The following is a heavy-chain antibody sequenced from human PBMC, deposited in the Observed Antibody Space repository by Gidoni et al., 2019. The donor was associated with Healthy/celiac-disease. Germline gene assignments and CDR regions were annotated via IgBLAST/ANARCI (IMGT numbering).Heavy chain of an antibody. CDR3: ARTGYDSSGYSPNYYGMDV. CDR1: GGTFSSYA. D-gene: IGHD3-22*01. V-gene: IGHV1-69*01. CDR2: IIPIFGTA. Sequence: QVQLVQSGAEVKKPGSSVKVSCKASGGTFSSYAISWVRQAPGQGLEWMGGIIPIFGTANYAQKFQGRVTITADESTSTAYMELSSLRSEDTAVYYCARTGYDSSGYSPNYYGMDVWGQGTTVTVSS. J-gene: IGHJ6*02.